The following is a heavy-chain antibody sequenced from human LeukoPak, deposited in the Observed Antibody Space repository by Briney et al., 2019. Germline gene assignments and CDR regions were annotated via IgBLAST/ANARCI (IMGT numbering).Heavy chain of an antibody. CDR2: INPNSGGT. CDR3: ARDLRPSVTTYYYYYGMDV. D-gene: IGHD4-17*01. V-gene: IGHV1-2*02. J-gene: IGHJ6*02. Sequence: ASVKVSCKASGYTFTGYYMHWVRRAPGQGLEWMGWINPNSGGTNYAQKFQGRVTMTRDTSISTAYMELSRLRSDDTAVYYCARDLRPSVTTYYYYYGMDVWGQGTTVTVSS. CDR1: GYTFTGYY.